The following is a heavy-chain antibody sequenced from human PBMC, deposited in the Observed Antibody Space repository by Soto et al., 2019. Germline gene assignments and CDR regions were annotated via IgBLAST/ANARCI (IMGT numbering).Heavy chain of an antibody. Sequence: ASVKVSCKVSGYPFTTYYIHWVRQAPGQGLEWMGWIDPRSGGTVYEQKFQGRVTMTRDTSISTVYMDLSGLTSDDTALYYCATDDYGIFPYWGQGSPVTGSS. CDR3: ATDDYGIFPY. D-gene: IGHD3-10*01. V-gene: IGHV1-2*02. CDR2: IDPRSGGT. CDR1: GYPFTTYY. J-gene: IGHJ4*02.